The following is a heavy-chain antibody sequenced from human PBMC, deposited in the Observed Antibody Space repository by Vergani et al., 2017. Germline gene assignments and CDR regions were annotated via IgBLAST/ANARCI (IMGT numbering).Heavy chain of an antibody. V-gene: IGHV1-2*02. J-gene: IGHJ3*02. Sequence: QVQLVQSGAEVKKPGASVKVSCKASGYTFTSYYMHWVRQAPGQGLEWMGWINPNSGGTNYAQKFQGRVTMTRDTSISTAYMELSRLRSDDTAVYYCARGHSSTSMIVVVKGNDAFDIWGQGTMVTVSS. D-gene: IGHD3-22*01. CDR2: INPNSGGT. CDR3: ARGHSSTSMIVVVKGNDAFDI. CDR1: GYTFTSYY.